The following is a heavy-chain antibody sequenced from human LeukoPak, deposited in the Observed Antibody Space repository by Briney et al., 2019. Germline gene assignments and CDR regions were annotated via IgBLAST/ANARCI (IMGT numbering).Heavy chain of an antibody. D-gene: IGHD1-26*01. J-gene: IGHJ4*02. CDR3: AREAGALDY. CDR2: ISSSSSTI. Sequence: GGSLRLSCAASGFTVSSNYMSWVRQAPGKGLEWVSYISSSSSTIYYADSVKGRFTISRDNAENSLYLQMNSLRVEDMAVYYCAREAGALDYWGQGTLVTVSS. V-gene: IGHV3-48*01. CDR1: GFTVSSNY.